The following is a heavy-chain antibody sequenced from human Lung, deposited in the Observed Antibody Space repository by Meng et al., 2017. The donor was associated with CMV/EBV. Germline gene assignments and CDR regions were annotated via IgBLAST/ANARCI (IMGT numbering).Heavy chain of an antibody. D-gene: IGHD3-3*01. CDR3: ARDPLYDLGNFYYYGMDV. CDR2: ISGSGSTI. CDR1: GFTFSSYG. J-gene: IGHJ6*02. V-gene: IGHV3-48*03. Sequence: SCVASGFTFSSYGVSWVRQAPGKGLEWVSYISGSGSTIYYADSVKGRFTISRDNAKNSLHLQMNSLRAEDTAVYYCARDPLYDLGNFYYYGMDVWXQG.